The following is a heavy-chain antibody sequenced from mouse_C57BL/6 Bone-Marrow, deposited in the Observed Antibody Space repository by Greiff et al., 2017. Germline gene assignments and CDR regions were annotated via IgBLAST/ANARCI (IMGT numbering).Heavy chain of an antibody. J-gene: IGHJ1*03. CDR3: ARSYYDPSRNWYFDV. D-gene: IGHD2-4*01. CDR2: INPYNGGT. Sequence: EVQLQQSGPVLVKPGASVKMSCKASGYTFTDYYMNWVKQSHGKSLEWIGVINPYNGGTSYNQKFKGKATLTVDKASSTAYMELNSLTSEDSAVYYCARSYYDPSRNWYFDVWGTGTTVTVSS. CDR1: GYTFTDYY. V-gene: IGHV1-19*01.